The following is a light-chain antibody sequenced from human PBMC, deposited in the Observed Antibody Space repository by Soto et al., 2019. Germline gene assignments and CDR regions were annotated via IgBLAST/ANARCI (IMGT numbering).Light chain of an antibody. CDR3: QQYNSYSRM. J-gene: IGKJ1*01. CDR1: QSINNW. V-gene: IGKV1-5*03. CDR2: KAS. Sequence: DIQMTQSPSTLSASVGDRVTITCRASQSINNWLAWYQQKPGKAPKLLIYKASSLESGVPSRFSGSGSGTEFTLTISSLQPYDFATYYCQQYNSYSRMFGQGTKVEIK.